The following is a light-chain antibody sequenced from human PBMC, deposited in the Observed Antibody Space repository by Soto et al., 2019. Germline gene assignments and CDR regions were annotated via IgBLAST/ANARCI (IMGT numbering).Light chain of an antibody. CDR1: SSDVGAYNL. CDR2: EGS. V-gene: IGLV2-23*01. Sequence: QSALTQPASVSGSPGQSITITCTGTSSDVGAYNLVSWFQQHPGKAPKLIIYEGSKRPSGTSNRFSGSKSGNTASLTISGLQGEDEADYFCCSYADHCWVFGGGTKVTVL. J-gene: IGLJ3*02. CDR3: CSYADHCWV.